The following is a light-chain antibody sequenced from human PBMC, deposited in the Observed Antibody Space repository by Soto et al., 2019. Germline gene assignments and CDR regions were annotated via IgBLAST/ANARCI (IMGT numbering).Light chain of an antibody. CDR3: QTWDGSAAWV. V-gene: IGLV3-1*01. Sequence: SYELAQPPSVSVSPGQTASITCSGDKLGDKYAYWYQQKPGQSPVLVIYQDTKRPSGIPERFSGSNSGNTATLTISGTQAMDEADYYCQTWDGSAAWVFGGGTKVTVL. CDR2: QDT. J-gene: IGLJ2*01. CDR1: KLGDKY.